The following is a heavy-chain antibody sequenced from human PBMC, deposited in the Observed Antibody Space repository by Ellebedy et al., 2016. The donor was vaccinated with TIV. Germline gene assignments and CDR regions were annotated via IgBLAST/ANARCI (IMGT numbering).Heavy chain of an antibody. Sequence: SVKVSXXASGGTFSTYAISWVRQAPGQGLEWMGGIIPLFNTPHYAQKFQGRLTITADESTSTVYMDLGSLRSEDTAMYYCARDSHGEYDLSHYYSMDVWGQGTTVTVSS. D-gene: IGHD4-17*01. CDR2: IIPLFNTP. J-gene: IGHJ6*02. CDR3: ARDSHGEYDLSHYYSMDV. CDR1: GGTFSTYA. V-gene: IGHV1-69*13.